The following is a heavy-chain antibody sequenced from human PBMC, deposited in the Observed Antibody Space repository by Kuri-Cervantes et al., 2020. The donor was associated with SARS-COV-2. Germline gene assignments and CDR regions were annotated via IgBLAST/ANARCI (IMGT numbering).Heavy chain of an antibody. D-gene: IGHD6-13*01. Sequence: SVKVSCKASEGTFSSYAISWVRQAPGQGLDWMGGIIPIFGTENYAQKFQGRVTITTDESTSTAYMELSSLRSEDTAVYYCAREGGSSSPYFDYWGQGTLVTVSS. J-gene: IGHJ4*02. V-gene: IGHV1-69*05. CDR1: EGTFSSYA. CDR2: IIPIFGTE. CDR3: AREGGSSSPYFDY.